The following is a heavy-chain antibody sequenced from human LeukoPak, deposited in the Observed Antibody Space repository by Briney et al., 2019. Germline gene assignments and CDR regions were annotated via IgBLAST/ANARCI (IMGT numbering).Heavy chain of an antibody. Sequence: GSLRLSCAASRFTFSSYAMHWVRQAPGKGLEWVAVISYDGSNKYYADSVKGRFTISRDNSKNTLYLQMNSLRAEDTAVYYCARADVVVVADSFDYWGQGTLVTVSS. J-gene: IGHJ4*02. CDR2: ISYDGSNK. V-gene: IGHV3-30*04. D-gene: IGHD2-15*01. CDR1: RFTFSSYA. CDR3: ARADVVVVADSFDY.